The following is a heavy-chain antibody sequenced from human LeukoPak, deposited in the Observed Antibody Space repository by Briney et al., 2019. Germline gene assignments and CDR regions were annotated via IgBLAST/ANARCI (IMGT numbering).Heavy chain of an antibody. Sequence: GGSLRLSCAASGFTVSSNYMSWVRQAPGKGLEWVSVIYSGGSTYYADSVKGRFTISRDNSKNTLYLQMNSLRAEDTAVYYCIGGNDWDAFDIWGQGTMVTVPS. CDR3: IGGNDWDAFDI. V-gene: IGHV3-53*01. CDR1: GFTVSSNY. J-gene: IGHJ3*02. CDR2: IYSGGST. D-gene: IGHD4-23*01.